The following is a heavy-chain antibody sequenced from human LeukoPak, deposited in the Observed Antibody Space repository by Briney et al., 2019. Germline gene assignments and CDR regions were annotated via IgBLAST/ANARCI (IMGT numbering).Heavy chain of an antibody. D-gene: IGHD5-12*01. J-gene: IGHJ3*02. V-gene: IGHV4-59*01. CDR2: IYHSGST. CDR3: AREGSGYDGAFDI. CDR1: GGSINSYY. Sequence: SETLSLTCTVSGGSINSYYWSWIRQPPGKGLEWIGYIYHSGSTNYNPSLKSRVTISVDTSKNQFSLKLSSVTAADTAVYYCAREGSGYDGAFDIWGQGTMVTVSS.